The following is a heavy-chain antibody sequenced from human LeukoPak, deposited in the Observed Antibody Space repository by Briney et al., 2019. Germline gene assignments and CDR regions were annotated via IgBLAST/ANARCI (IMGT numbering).Heavy chain of an antibody. CDR1: GDSISSYY. Sequence: SETLSLTCSVSGDSISSYYWSWIRQPAGKGLEWIGRVYTSGSTNYNPSLKSRVTISVDTSKNQFSLKLSSVTAADTAVYYCARTYYYDSSGYYPFYYYYMDVWGKGTTVTVSS. V-gene: IGHV4-4*07. CDR2: VYTSGST. CDR3: ARTYYYDSSGYYPFYYYYMDV. J-gene: IGHJ6*03. D-gene: IGHD3-22*01.